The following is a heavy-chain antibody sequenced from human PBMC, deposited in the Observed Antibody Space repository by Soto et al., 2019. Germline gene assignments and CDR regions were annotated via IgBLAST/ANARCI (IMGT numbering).Heavy chain of an antibody. CDR3: ARRSSSYYYYGMDV. CDR2: INPNSGGT. V-gene: IGHV1-2*02. D-gene: IGHD6-6*01. Sequence: ASVEVSCKASGYTFTGYYMHWVRQAPGQGLEWMGWINPNSGGTNYAQKFQGRVTMTRDTSISTAYMELSRLRSDDTAVYYCARRSSSYYYYGMDVWGQGTTVTVSS. CDR1: GYTFTGYY. J-gene: IGHJ6*02.